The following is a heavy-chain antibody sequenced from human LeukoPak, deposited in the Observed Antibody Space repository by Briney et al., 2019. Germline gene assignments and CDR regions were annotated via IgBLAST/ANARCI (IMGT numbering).Heavy chain of an antibody. CDR1: GFTFSSYA. CDR2: IWYDGNNK. J-gene: IGHJ6*03. V-gene: IGHV3-33*06. Sequence: PGRSLRLSCAASGFTFSSYAIHWVRQAPGKGLEWVAVIWYDGNNKYYAGSVKGRFTISRDNSKNTLYLEMNSLRAEGTAMYYCAKALGSYFPYYYMDVWGKGTTVTVSS. CDR3: AKALGSYFPYYYMDV. D-gene: IGHD3-10*01.